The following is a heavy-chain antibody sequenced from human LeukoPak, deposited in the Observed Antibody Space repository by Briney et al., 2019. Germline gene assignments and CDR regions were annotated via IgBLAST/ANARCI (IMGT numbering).Heavy chain of an antibody. CDR2: IIPIFGIA. CDR3: AGEGSSSSSGDAFDI. CDR1: GGTFSSYA. V-gene: IGHV1-69*04. Sequence: GSSVKVSCKASGGTFSSYAISWVRQAPGQGLEWMGRIIPIFGIANYAQKFQGRVTITADKSTSTAYMELSSLRSEDTAVYYCAGEGSSSSSGDAFDIWGQGTMVTVSS. D-gene: IGHD6-6*01. J-gene: IGHJ3*02.